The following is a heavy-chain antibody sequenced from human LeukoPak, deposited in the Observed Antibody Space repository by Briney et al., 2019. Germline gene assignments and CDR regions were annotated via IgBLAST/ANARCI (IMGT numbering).Heavy chain of an antibody. CDR2: ISYDGSNK. Sequence: GGSLRLSCAASGFTFSSYAMHWVRQAPGKGLEWVAVISYDGSNKYYADSVKGRFTISRDNSKNTLYLQMNSLRAEDTAVYYCANPAASASGGYWGQGTLVTVSS. CDR1: GFTFSSYA. V-gene: IGHV3-30-3*01. J-gene: IGHJ4*02. D-gene: IGHD3-16*01. CDR3: ANPAASASGGY.